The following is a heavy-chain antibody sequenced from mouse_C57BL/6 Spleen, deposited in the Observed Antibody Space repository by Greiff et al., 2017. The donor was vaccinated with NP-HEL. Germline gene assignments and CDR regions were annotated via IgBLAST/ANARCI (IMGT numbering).Heavy chain of an antibody. CDR1: GYTFTSYW. V-gene: IGHV1-61*01. Sequence: QVQLQQPGAELVRPGSSVKLSCKASGYTFTSYWRDWVKQRPGQGLEWIGNIYPSDSETHYNQKFKDKATLTVDKSSSTAYMQLSSLTSEDSAVYYCARGDFSWFAYWGQGTLVTVSA. J-gene: IGHJ3*01. CDR3: ARGDFSWFAY. D-gene: IGHD3-3*01. CDR2: IYPSDSET.